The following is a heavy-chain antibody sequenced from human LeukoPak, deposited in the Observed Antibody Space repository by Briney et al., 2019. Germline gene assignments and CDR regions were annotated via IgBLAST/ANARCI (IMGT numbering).Heavy chain of an antibody. D-gene: IGHD3-22*01. J-gene: IGHJ3*02. CDR3: ACLTTADAFDI. Sequence: SETLSPTCTVSGGSISSYYWSWIRQPPGKGLEWIGYIYDSGSTNYNPSLKSRVSISVVPSKNQFSLKPSSVTAADTAVYYCACLTTADAFDIWGQGTMVTVSS. V-gene: IGHV4-59*01. CDR1: GGSISSYY. CDR2: IYDSGST.